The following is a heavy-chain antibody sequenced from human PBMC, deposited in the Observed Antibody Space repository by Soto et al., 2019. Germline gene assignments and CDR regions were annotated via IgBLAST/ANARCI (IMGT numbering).Heavy chain of an antibody. CDR1: GYTFTGYY. CDR3: ARDDPYYDILTGYSFDY. Sequence: GPSMKVSCKASGYTFTGYYMHWVRQAPGQGLEWMGWINPNSGGTNYAQKFQGRGTMTRDTSISTVYLELSRLRSDDTAVYYCARDDPYYDILTGYSFDYWGQGTLVTGSS. J-gene: IGHJ4*02. V-gene: IGHV1-2*02. CDR2: INPNSGGT. D-gene: IGHD3-9*01.